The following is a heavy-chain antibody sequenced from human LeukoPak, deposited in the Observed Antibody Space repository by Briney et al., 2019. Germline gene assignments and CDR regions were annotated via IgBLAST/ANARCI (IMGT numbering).Heavy chain of an antibody. J-gene: IGHJ4*02. V-gene: IGHV4-31*03. Sequence: SQTLSLACTVSGGSISSGGYYWSWIRQHPGKGLEWIGYIYYSGSTYYNPSLKSRVTISVDTSKNQFSLKLSSVTAADTAVYYCARGRYYDSMGEDWGQGTLVTVSS. CDR1: GGSISSGGYY. CDR3: ARGRYYDSMGED. D-gene: IGHD3-22*01. CDR2: IYYSGST.